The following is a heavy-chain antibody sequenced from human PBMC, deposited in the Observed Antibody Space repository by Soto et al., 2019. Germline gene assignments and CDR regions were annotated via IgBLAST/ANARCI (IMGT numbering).Heavy chain of an antibody. D-gene: IGHD1-26*01. J-gene: IGHJ6*02. CDR2: INPSGGST. CDR1: GYTFTSYY. Sequence: ASVKVSCKASGYTFTSYYMHWVRQAPGQGLEWMGIINPSGGSTSYAQKFQGRVTMTRDTSTSTVYMELSSLRSEDTAVHYLARDLQAVYRGNYYYGMDVRGQGTTVAVSS. CDR3: ARDLQAVYRGNYYYGMDV. V-gene: IGHV1-46*01.